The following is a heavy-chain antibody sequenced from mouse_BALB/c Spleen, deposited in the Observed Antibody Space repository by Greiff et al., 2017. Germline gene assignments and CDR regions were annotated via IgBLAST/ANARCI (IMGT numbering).Heavy chain of an antibody. J-gene: IGHJ4*01. CDR1: GFTFSSFG. V-gene: IGHV5-17*02. D-gene: IGHD2-1*01. CDR2: ISSGSSTI. Sequence: EEKVVESGGGLVQPGGSRKLSCAASGFTFSSFGMHWVRQAPEKGLEWVAYISSGSSTIYYADTVKGRFTISRDNPKNTLFLQMTSLRSEDTAMYYCARGGNLYAMDYWGQGTSVTVSS. CDR3: ARGGNLYAMDY.